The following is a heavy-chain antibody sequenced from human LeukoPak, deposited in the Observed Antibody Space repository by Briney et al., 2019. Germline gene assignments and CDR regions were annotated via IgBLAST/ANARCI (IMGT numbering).Heavy chain of an antibody. J-gene: IGHJ4*02. Sequence: GGSLRLSCAASGFAFNSQTMSWVRQAPGKGLEWVASIKEDEIEIHYVDSVKGRFTVSRDNAKNTLYLQVNNLRAEDTAVYYCARGPNSNWSGLDFWGQGTLLTVSS. CDR2: IKEDEIEI. D-gene: IGHD6-6*01. CDR3: ARGPNSNWSGLDF. V-gene: IGHV3-7*01. CDR1: GFAFNSQT.